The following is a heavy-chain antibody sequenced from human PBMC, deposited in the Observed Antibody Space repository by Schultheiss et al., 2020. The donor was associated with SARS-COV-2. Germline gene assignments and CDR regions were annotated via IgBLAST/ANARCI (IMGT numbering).Heavy chain of an antibody. CDR2: INSDGSST. Sequence: GGSLRLSCAASGFTFITYAMHWVRQAPGKGLVWVSRINSDGSSTSYADSVKGRFTISRDNAKNSLYLQMNSLRAEDTAVYYCARAPNWGSPGVFFDPWGQGTLVTVSS. CDR1: GFTFITYA. J-gene: IGHJ5*02. CDR3: ARAPNWGSPGVFFDP. D-gene: IGHD7-27*01. V-gene: IGHV3-74*01.